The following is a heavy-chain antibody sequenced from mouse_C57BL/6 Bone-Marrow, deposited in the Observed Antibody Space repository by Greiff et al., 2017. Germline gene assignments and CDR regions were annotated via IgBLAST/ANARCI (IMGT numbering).Heavy chain of an antibody. V-gene: IGHV1-9*01. CDR3: ASPRQLRLPSDY. J-gene: IGHJ2*01. CDR1: GYTFTGYW. CDR2: ILPGSGST. Sequence: VQLQQSGAELMKPGASVKLSCKATGYTFTGYWIEWVKQRPGHGLEWIGEILPGSGSTNYNVKFKGKATFTADTSSNTAYMQLSSLTTEDSAIYYCASPRQLRLPSDYWGQGTTLTVSS. D-gene: IGHD3-2*02.